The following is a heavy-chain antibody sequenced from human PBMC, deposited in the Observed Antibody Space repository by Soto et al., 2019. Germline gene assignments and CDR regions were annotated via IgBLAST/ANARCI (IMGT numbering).Heavy chain of an antibody. CDR3: ARVLPGIAAAYDAFDV. CDR1: GGSVNGYY. J-gene: IGHJ3*01. Sequence: SETLSLTCAVYGGSVNGYYWNWIRQPPGKGLEWIGEINHTGGTHYNPSLKSRVTMSVDTSRSQLSLQLTSATPADTAVYYCARVLPGIAAAYDAFDVWGQGTMVTVSS. D-gene: IGHD6-13*01. V-gene: IGHV4-34*10. CDR2: INHTGGT.